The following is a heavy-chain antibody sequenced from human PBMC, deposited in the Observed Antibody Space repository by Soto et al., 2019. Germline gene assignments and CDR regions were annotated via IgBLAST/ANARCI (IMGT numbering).Heavy chain of an antibody. J-gene: IGHJ3*02. V-gene: IGHV1-3*01. Sequence: ASVKVSCKASGYTFTSYAMHWVRQAPGQRLEWTGWINAGNGNTKYSQKFQGRVTMTTDTSTSTAYMELRSLRSDDTAVYYCARDLKMSSSWYESLNAFDIWGQGTMVTVSS. CDR2: INAGNGNT. D-gene: IGHD6-13*01. CDR1: GYTFTSYA. CDR3: ARDLKMSSSWYESLNAFDI.